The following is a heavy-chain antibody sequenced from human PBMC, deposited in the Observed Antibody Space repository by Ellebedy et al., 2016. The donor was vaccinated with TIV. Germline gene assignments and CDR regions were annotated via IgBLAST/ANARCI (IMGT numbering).Heavy chain of an antibody. Sequence: GGSLRLXXAASGFTFNIPGMTWVRQAPGKGLEWVGTIIFSGTAAYYSDSVKGRFIISRDNAKNSLFLQMNSLRVEDTAVYYCARDGSEWSRDYWGQGTLVTVSS. V-gene: IGHV3-21*01. CDR3: ARDGSEWSRDY. J-gene: IGHJ4*02. CDR1: GFTFNIPG. D-gene: IGHD3-3*01. CDR2: IIFSGTAA.